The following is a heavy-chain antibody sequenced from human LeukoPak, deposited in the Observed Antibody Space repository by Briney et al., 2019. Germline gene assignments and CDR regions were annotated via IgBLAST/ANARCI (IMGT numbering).Heavy chain of an antibody. J-gene: IGHJ4*02. CDR1: RFTFDDYA. Sequence: GRSLRLSCAASRFTFDDYAMHWVRQAPPKGLEWGSGIRWNSCTIGYADSVKGRFTISRDNAKNSMYLQMNSLRAEDMAVYYCAKDIRSYYDSSAIDYWGQGTLVTVSS. V-gene: IGHV3-9*03. CDR3: AKDIRSYYDSSAIDY. D-gene: IGHD3-22*01. CDR2: IRWNSCTI.